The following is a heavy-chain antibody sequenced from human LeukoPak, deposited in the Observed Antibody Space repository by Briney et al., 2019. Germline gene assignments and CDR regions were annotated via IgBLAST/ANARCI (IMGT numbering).Heavy chain of an antibody. Sequence: SETLSLTCAVSGYSISSGYWWSWFRQPPGKGLEWIGEVHHSGRTNYNPSLKSRVTMSVDKSKNQFSLKLTSVTAADTAVYYCARNGDYSADSWGQGTLLTVSS. CDR1: GYSISSGYW. CDR2: VHHSGRT. D-gene: IGHD4-17*01. J-gene: IGHJ4*02. CDR3: ARNGDYSADS. V-gene: IGHV4-4*02.